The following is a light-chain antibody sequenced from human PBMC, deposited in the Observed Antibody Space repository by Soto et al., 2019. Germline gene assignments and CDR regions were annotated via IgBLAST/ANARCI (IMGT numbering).Light chain of an antibody. V-gene: IGLV2-14*01. CDR1: SSGIGAYNF. J-gene: IGLJ2*01. CDR3: SSYRGTSTVV. Sequence: QSALTQPASVSGSPGQSITISCTGTSSGIGAYNFVSWFQHHPGKAPKLVIYDVSDRTSGVSNRFSGSKSRNTASLTLSGLQAEDEADYFWSSYRGTSTVVFGGGTKLTVL. CDR2: DVS.